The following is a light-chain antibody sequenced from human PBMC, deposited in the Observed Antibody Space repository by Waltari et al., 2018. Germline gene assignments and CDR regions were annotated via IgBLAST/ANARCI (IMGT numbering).Light chain of an antibody. CDR1: QSVSSN. CDR3: QRYSNWPPKGT. V-gene: IGKV3-15*01. J-gene: IGKJ2*01. CDR2: GAS. Sequence: EIVMTQSPATLSVSPGERATLSCRASQSVSSNLAWYQQKPGQAPRLLIDGASTRATGIPARFRSSGSGTAFTLPSSSLKSEDFAVYCCQRYSNWPPKGTFGQGTKLEIK.